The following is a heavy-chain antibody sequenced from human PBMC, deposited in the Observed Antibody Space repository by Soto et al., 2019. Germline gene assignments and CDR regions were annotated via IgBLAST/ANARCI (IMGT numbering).Heavy chain of an antibody. CDR3: AKDERAAPFAH. D-gene: IGHD1-1*01. CDR2: VSSDGRNK. CDR1: GFTFSDYG. Sequence: QVQVVASGGGVVQPGSSLRLSCAASGFTFSDYGIHWVRQAPGKGLEWVALVSSDGRNKYFRDSVKGRFVISRDNSNNTVHLQMNSLRVEDTALYYCAKDERAAPFAHWGQGVLVAVSS. V-gene: IGHV3-30*18. J-gene: IGHJ4*02.